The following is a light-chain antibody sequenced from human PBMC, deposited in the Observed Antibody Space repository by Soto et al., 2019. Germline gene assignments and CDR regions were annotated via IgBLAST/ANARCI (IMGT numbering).Light chain of an antibody. J-gene: IGKJ2*01. CDR1: QSISSSA. V-gene: IGKV3-20*01. Sequence: DIVLPQSPGTLSLSPGERVILSCRTSQSISSSALAWYQQKPGQAPSLLIYGSSRRATGIPDRFSGSGSGTDFTLTISSLEPEDFAVYFCQQYVTSPYTFGQGTKLEI. CDR3: QQYVTSPYT. CDR2: GSS.